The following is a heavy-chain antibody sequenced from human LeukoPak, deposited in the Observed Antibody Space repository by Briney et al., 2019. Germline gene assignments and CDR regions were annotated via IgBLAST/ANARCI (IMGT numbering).Heavy chain of an antibody. J-gene: IGHJ3*02. CDR1: GYSFTSYW. CDR2: IYPGDSDT. D-gene: IGHD3-22*01. CDR3: ATLYYYDRQRSAFDI. V-gene: IGHV5-51*01. Sequence: RGESLKISCKGSGYSFTSYWIGWVRQMPGKGLERMGIIYPGDSDTRYSPSFQGQVTISADKSISTAYLQWSSLKASDTAMYYCATLYYYDRQRSAFDIWGQGTMVTVSS.